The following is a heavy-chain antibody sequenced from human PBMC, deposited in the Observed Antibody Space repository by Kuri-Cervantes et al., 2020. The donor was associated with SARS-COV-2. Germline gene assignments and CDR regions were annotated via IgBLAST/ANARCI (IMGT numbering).Heavy chain of an antibody. CDR1: GFTFSDYY. Sequence: GGSLRLSCAASGFTFSDYYMNWVRQAPGKGLEWVSSISSCSTIYYADSVKGRFTISRDNAKNSLYLQMNSLRPEDTAVYYCARGLGDCSGGRCLNSWFDPWGQGALVTVSS. CDR2: ISSCSTI. D-gene: IGHD2-15*01. V-gene: IGHV3-69-1*01. J-gene: IGHJ5*02. CDR3: ARGLGDCSGGRCLNSWFDP.